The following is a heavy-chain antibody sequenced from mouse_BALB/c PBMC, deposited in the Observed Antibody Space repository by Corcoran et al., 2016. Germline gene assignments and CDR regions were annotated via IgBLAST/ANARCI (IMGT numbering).Heavy chain of an antibody. CDR1: GYSITSGYY. V-gene: IGHV3-6*02. D-gene: IGHD3-3*01. CDR2: ISYDGSN. CDR3: ARDRVFAY. J-gene: IGHJ3*01. Sequence: DVQLQESGPGLVKPSQSLSITCSVTGYSITSGYYWNWIRQFPGNKLEWMGYISYDGSNNYNPSLKNRISITRDTSKNQFFLKLNSVTTEDTATYYCARDRVFAYWGQGTLVTVSA.